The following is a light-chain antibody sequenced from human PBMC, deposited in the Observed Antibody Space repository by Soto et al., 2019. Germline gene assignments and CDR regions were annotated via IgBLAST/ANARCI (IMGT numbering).Light chain of an antibody. J-gene: IGLJ3*02. V-gene: IGLV1-44*01. CDR2: KTH. CDR1: DSNIGDNT. Sequence: QSVVTQPPSVSGTPGQRVTASFSGSDSNIGDNTVTWYHQLPGAAPKLLIYKTHQRPSGVPDRFSGSKSGTSASLAISGLQSEDEGDYYCATWDDSLNGPVFGGGTKLTVL. CDR3: ATWDDSLNGPV.